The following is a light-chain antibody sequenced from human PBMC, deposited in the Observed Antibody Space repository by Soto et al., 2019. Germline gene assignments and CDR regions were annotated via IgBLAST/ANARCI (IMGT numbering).Light chain of an antibody. CDR3: HHFNHWPWT. V-gene: IGKV3-15*01. CDR1: ESVSTN. CDR2: VAS. Sequence: EIVMTQSPVTLSVSPGERATLSCRASESVSTNLAWYQQKPGQAPRLLIYVASTRATGVPARFTGGGSGTEFTLTISSLQSEDFAGYYCHHFNHWPWTFGQGTKVEIK. J-gene: IGKJ1*01.